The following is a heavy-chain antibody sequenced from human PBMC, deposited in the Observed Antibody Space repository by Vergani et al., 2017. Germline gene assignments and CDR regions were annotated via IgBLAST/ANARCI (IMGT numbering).Heavy chain of an antibody. CDR2: ISPGTSTV. D-gene: IGHD1-1*01. J-gene: IGHJ6*02. Sequence: LEESGGGSVKPGGSLRLSCAASGFKFSDHYMSWIRQAPGKGLEWVSHISPGTSTVSYTAAVTGLFTVSRDNDNNSLTLDMTTLRVEDTAVYYCAKNPGISTTRHYYAMDVWGQGTTVTVSS. CDR3: AKNPGISTTRHYYAMDV. V-gene: IGHV3-11*04. CDR1: GFKFSDHY.